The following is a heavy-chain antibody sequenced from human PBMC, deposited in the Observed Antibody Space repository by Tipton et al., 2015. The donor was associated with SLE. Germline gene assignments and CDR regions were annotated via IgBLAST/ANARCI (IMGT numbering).Heavy chain of an antibody. J-gene: IGHJ3*02. CDR3: AKVRGSPSCSGGSCSGDAFDI. CDR1: GFTFSSYA. V-gene: IGHV3-23*01. CDR2: ISGSGGST. Sequence: SLRLSCAASGFTFSSYAMGWVRQAPGKGLEWVSAISGSGGSTYYADSVKGRFTISRDNSKNTLYLQMNSLRAEDTAVYYCAKVRGSPSCSGGSCSGDAFDIWGQGTMVTVSS. D-gene: IGHD2-15*01.